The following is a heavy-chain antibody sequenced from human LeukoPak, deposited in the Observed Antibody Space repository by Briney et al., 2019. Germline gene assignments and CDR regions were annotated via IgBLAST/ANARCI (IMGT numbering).Heavy chain of an antibody. CDR2: ISWNSGSI. V-gene: IGHV3-9*01. Sequence: GRSLRLSCAASGFTFDDYAMHWVRQAPGKGLEWVSGISWNSGSIGYADSVKGRFTISRDNAKNSLYLQMNSLRAEDTALYYCAKDHSSSCRSPNNWFDPWGQGTLVTVSS. J-gene: IGHJ5*02. CDR3: AKDHSSSCRSPNNWFDP. D-gene: IGHD6-6*01. CDR1: GFTFDDYA.